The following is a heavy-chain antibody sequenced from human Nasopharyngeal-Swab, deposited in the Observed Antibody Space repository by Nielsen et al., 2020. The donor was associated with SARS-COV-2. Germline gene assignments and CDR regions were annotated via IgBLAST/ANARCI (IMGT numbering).Heavy chain of an antibody. J-gene: IGHJ4*02. CDR1: GGSISSYY. V-gene: IGHV4-59*08. CDR3: ARGYSSGWYFD. D-gene: IGHD6-19*01. Sequence: SETLSLTCTVSGGSISSYYWSWIRQPPGKGLEWIGYIYYSGSTYYNPSLKSRVTISVDTSKNQFSLKLSSVTAADTAVYYCARGYSSGWYFDWGQGTLVTVSS. CDR2: IYYSGST.